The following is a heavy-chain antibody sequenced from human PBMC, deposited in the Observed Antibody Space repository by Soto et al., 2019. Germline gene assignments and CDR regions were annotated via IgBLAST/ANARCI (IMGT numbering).Heavy chain of an antibody. V-gene: IGHV3-66*01. J-gene: IGHJ6*03. CDR1: GFTVSNNY. D-gene: IGHD4-17*01. Sequence: EVQLVESGGGLVHPGGSLRLSCAASGFTVSNNYMSWVRQAPGRGLEWVSVIYSDGSTYYADSVKGRFTISRDISKNTLYLQMNSLGAEDTAVYYCARESGDNYYYYYYMDVWGKGTTVTVSS. CDR2: IYSDGST. CDR3: ARESGDNYYYYYYMDV.